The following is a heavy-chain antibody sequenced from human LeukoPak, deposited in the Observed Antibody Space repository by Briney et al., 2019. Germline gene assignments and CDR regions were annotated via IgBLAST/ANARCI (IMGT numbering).Heavy chain of an antibody. D-gene: IGHD6-19*01. Sequence: PGGSLRLSCAASGFTFRGYGLNWVGKAQGKGLEWVAVIWYDGNNEYYADSVKGRFTISRDNSKNTLYLQMNSLRVEDTAVYYCARGIAVAGTYYIDYWGQGTLVTVSS. CDR3: ARGIAVAGTYYIDY. CDR1: GFTFRGYG. J-gene: IGHJ4*02. V-gene: IGHV3-33*01. CDR2: IWYDGNNE.